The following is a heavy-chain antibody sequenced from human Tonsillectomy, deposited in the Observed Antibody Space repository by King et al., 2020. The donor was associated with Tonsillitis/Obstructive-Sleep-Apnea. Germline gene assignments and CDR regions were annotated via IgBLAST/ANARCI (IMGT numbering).Heavy chain of an antibody. J-gene: IGHJ4*02. CDR1: GFTFSSYA. V-gene: IGHV3-23*04. CDR2: ISGTDGGT. CDR3: AKDHYDFWSGYYTGDNY. Sequence: VQLVESGGGLVQPGGSLRLSCAASGFTFSSYAMSWVRQAPGKGLEWVSAISGTDGGTYYADYVKGRFTISRENSKNTLYLQMNSLRAEDTAIYYCAKDHYDFWSGYYTGDNYWGQGTLVTVSS. D-gene: IGHD3-3*01.